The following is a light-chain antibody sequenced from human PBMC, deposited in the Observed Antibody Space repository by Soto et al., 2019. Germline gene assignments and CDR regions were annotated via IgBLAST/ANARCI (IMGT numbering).Light chain of an antibody. Sequence: EIVLTQSPGTLYLSPGERATLSCRARQSVSSSYLAWYQQKPGQAPRLLIYGASSRATGIPDRFSGSGSGTDFTLTISTLEPEDVAVYYCQQSGSSPGGTVGPATKVDIK. CDR3: QQSGSSPGGT. CDR1: QSVSSSY. CDR2: GAS. J-gene: IGKJ3*01. V-gene: IGKV3-20*01.